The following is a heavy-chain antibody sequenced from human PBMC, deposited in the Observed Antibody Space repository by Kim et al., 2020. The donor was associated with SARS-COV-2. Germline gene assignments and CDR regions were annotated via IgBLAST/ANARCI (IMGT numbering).Heavy chain of an antibody. CDR2: ISYDGSNK. J-gene: IGHJ3*02. CDR3: AKAVDYYDSSGYYSDAFDI. CDR1: GFTFSSYG. D-gene: IGHD3-22*01. Sequence: GGSLRLSCAASGFTFSSYGMHWVRQAPGKGLEWVAVISYDGSNKYYADSVKGRFTISRDNSKNTLYLQMNSLRAEDTAVYYCAKAVDYYDSSGYYSDAFDIWGQGTMVTVSS. V-gene: IGHV3-30*18.